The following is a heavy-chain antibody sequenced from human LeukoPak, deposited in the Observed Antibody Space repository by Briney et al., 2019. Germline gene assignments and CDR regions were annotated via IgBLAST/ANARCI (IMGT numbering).Heavy chain of an antibody. D-gene: IGHD1-20*01. Sequence: PGGSLRLSCAASGFTFSSYSMNWVRQAPGKGLEWVSSISSSSSYIYYADSVKGRFTISRDNAKNSLYLQMNSLRAEDTAVYYCARATKYNWNADFDYWGQGTLVTVSS. V-gene: IGHV3-21*01. J-gene: IGHJ4*02. CDR1: GFTFSSYS. CDR2: ISSSSSYI. CDR3: ARATKYNWNADFDY.